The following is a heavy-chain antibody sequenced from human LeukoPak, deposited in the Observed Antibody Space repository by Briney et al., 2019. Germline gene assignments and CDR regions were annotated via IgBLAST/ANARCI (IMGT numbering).Heavy chain of an antibody. CDR1: GFTFSSYA. CDR3: ASPYNSRWYELCY. J-gene: IGHJ4*02. Sequence: GGSLRLSCAASGFTFSSYAMHWVRQAPGKGLEWVAVISYDGSNKYYADSVKGRFTISRDNSKNTLYLQMNSLRAEDTAVYYCASPYNSRWYELCYWGQGTLVTVSS. V-gene: IGHV3-30*04. CDR2: ISYDGSNK. D-gene: IGHD6-13*01.